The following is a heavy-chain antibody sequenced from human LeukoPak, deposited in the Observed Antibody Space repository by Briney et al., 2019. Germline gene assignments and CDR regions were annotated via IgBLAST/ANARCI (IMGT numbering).Heavy chain of an antibody. J-gene: IGHJ4*02. Sequence: PGGSLRLSCAASGFIFSSYAMSWVRQASGKGLEWVSAISGSGGSTYYADSVKGRFTISRDNSKNTLYLQMNSLRAEDTAVYYCAKGGGYSPLTDWGQGTLVTVSS. V-gene: IGHV3-23*01. CDR1: GFIFSSYA. CDR3: AKGGGYSPLTD. D-gene: IGHD3-22*01. CDR2: ISGSGGST.